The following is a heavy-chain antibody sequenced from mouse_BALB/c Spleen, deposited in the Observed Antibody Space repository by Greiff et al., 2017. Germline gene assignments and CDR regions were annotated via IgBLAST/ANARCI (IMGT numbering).Heavy chain of an antibody. D-gene: IGHD1-2*01. CDR3: GRGGASCYYAMDY. CDR2: FYPGSGNT. Sequence: QVQLQQSGPELARPGPSVKLSCKASGYSFTDSYINWVKQRLGQGLEWIGGFYPGSGNTYYNQKFKGKATLAADKSSSTAYMQLSSLTSEDSAVYFCGRGGASCYYAMDYWGQGTSVTVSS. J-gene: IGHJ4*01. CDR1: GYSFTDSY. V-gene: IGHV1-76*01.